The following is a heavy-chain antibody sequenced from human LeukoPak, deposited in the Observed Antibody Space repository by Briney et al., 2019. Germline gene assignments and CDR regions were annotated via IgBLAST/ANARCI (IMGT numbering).Heavy chain of an antibody. CDR1: GDSISTSSYY. CDR2: IHHNWNT. Sequence: SETLSLTCLVSGDSISTSSYYWGWIRQPPGKGLEWIASIHHNWNTYYNPSLKSRVIVSLDKSKNQFSLILRSVTAADTAVYYCATDRGYYDTIGYTYNWFDPWGQGTLVTVSS. J-gene: IGHJ5*02. D-gene: IGHD3-22*01. CDR3: ATDRGYYDTIGYTYNWFDP. V-gene: IGHV4-39*07.